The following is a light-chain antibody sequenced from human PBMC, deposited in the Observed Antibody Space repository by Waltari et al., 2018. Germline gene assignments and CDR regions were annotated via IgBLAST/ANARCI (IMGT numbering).Light chain of an antibody. Sequence: EIVLTQSPGTASLSPGERVTLSCRASQSVGSSSLAWYQQQPGQAPRLVIYRASRRATGIPDRFSGSGSGTDFSLTIRRLEPEDFAVYYCQQHGTLPATFGQGTKVEIK. CDR2: RAS. CDR1: QSVGSSS. J-gene: IGKJ1*01. CDR3: QQHGTLPAT. V-gene: IGKV3-20*01.